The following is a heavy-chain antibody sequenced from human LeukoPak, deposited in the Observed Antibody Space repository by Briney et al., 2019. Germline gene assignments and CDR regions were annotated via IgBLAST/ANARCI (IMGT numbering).Heavy chain of an antibody. Sequence: PSETLSLTCTVSGNCIGAYYWTWIRRPAGRGLEWIGRIYSSDNTDYNPSLKSRVTMSVDRTKNQFSLKLTSVTAADTAVYYCARDFDRAGGDYFDYWGQGALVTVSS. V-gene: IGHV4-4*07. CDR2: IYSSDNT. D-gene: IGHD2-15*01. CDR3: ARDFDRAGGDYFDY. J-gene: IGHJ4*02. CDR1: GNCIGAYY.